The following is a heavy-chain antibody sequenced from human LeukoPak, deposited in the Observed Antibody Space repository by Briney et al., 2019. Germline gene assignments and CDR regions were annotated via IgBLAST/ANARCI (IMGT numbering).Heavy chain of an antibody. V-gene: IGHV3-48*01. J-gene: IGHJ5*02. CDR3: ARVVGIAAAGPGGFDP. Sequence: PGGSLRLSCAASGFTFRNYSMNWVRQAPGKGLEWVSYISSSSSTIYYADSVKGRFTISRDNAKNSLYLQMNSLRAEDTAVYYCARVVGIAAAGPGGFDPWGQGILVTVSS. CDR2: ISSSSSTI. CDR1: GFTFRNYS. D-gene: IGHD6-13*01.